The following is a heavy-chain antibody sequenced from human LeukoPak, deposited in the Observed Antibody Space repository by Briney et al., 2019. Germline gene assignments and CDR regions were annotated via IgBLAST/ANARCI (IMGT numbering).Heavy chain of an antibody. V-gene: IGHV3-23*01. CDR2: ISGSGDII. Sequence: GGSLRLSCAASGFTFGSYVVNWVRQAPGKGLEWVSLISGSGDIIYYADSVKGRFTISRDNSKNTPYLQMDSLRAEDTAIYYCAKAKGHDILTGSRIFDYWGQGAQVTISS. CDR3: AKAKGHDILTGSRIFDY. J-gene: IGHJ4*02. D-gene: IGHD3-9*01. CDR1: GFTFGSYV.